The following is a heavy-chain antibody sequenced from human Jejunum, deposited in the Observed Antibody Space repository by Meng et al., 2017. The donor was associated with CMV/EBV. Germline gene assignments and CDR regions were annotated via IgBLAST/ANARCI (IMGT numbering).Heavy chain of an antibody. Sequence: QVCLVQSVPEVTKPGASVKVSCKASGYTFTNYGITWVRQAPGQGLEWMGWISAYNGNTNYAQTLQGRLTMTTDTSTSTAYMELRSLRSDDTAVYYCARVEVGITSGDYWGQGTLVTVSS. J-gene: IGHJ4*02. CDR2: ISAYNGNT. D-gene: IGHD1-26*01. V-gene: IGHV1-18*01. CDR1: GYTFTNYG. CDR3: ARVEVGITSGDY.